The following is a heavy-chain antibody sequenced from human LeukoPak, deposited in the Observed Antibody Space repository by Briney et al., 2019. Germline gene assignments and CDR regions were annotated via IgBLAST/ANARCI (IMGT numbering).Heavy chain of an antibody. Sequence: ASVKVSCKAAGYTFTSYDINWVRQATGQGLEWMGWMNPNSVNTGYAQKFQGRVTMTRNTSISTAYMELSSLRSEDTAVYYCASQLPYYYGSGSYYKRHWYFDLWGRGTLVTVSS. CDR2: MNPNSVNT. J-gene: IGHJ2*01. CDR3: ASQLPYYYGSGSYYKRHWYFDL. D-gene: IGHD3-10*01. CDR1: GYTFTSYD. V-gene: IGHV1-8*01.